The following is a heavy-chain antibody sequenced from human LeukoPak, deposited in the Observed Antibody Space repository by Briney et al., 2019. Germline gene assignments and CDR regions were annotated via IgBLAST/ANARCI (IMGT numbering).Heavy chain of an antibody. V-gene: IGHV1-2*02. Sequence: ASVKVSCKVSGYTLTELSMHWVRQAPGQGLEWMGWINPNSGGTNYAQKFQGRVTMTRDTSISTAYMELSRLRSDDTAVYYCARTSGYSYGYGYWGQGTLVTVSS. CDR2: INPNSGGT. CDR3: ARTSGYSYGYGY. D-gene: IGHD5-18*01. CDR1: GYTLTELS. J-gene: IGHJ4*02.